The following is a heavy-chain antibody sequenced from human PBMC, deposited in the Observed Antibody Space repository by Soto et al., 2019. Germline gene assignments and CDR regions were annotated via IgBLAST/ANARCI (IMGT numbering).Heavy chain of an antibody. D-gene: IGHD2-15*01. CDR1: GFTFSSYG. J-gene: IGHJ4*02. CDR3: AKDNTHCSGGSCYGCDY. V-gene: IGHV3-30*18. CDR2: ISYDGSNK. Sequence: QVQLVESGGGVVQPGRSLRLSCAASGFTFSSYGMHWVRQAPGKGLEWVAVISYDGSNKYYADSVKGRFTISRDNSKNTLSLQMNSLRDEDTAVYYCAKDNTHCSGGSCYGCDYWGQGTLVSVSS.